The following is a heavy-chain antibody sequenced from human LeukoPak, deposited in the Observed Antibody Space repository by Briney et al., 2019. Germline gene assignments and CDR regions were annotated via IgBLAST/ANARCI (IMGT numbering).Heavy chain of an antibody. CDR3: AREQSPSGLLDYYYGMDV. V-gene: IGHV3-30-3*01. CDR1: GFTFSSYA. Sequence: GGSLRLSCAASGFTFSSYAMHWVRQAPGKGLEWVAVISYDGSNKYYADSVKGRFTISRDNSKNTLYLQMNSLRAEDTAVYYCAREQSPSGLLDYYYGMDVWGQGTTVTVSS. CDR2: ISYDGSNK. J-gene: IGHJ6*02. D-gene: IGHD3-3*01.